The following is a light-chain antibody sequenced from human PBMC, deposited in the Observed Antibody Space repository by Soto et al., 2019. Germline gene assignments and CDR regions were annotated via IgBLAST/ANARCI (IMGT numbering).Light chain of an antibody. Sequence: QSALTQPASVSGSPGQSITISCTGTSSDVGAFNYVSWYLQYPGKAPKLMIYEVGNRPSGVSNRFSGSKSSNTASLTISGLQAEDEADYYCCSYASGSIYVFGTGTKLTVL. CDR3: CSYASGSIYV. J-gene: IGLJ1*01. V-gene: IGLV2-14*01. CDR1: SSDVGAFNY. CDR2: EVG.